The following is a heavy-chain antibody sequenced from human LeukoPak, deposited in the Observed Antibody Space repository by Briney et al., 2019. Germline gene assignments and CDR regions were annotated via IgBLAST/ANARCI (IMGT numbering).Heavy chain of an antibody. V-gene: IGHV3-30*04. CDR1: GFTFSSYA. Sequence: PGRSLRLSCAASGFTFSSYAMHWVRQAPGKGLEWVAVISYDGSNKYYADSVKGRFTISRDNSKNTLYLQMNSLRAEGTAVYYCARQAVAGFFDYWGQEPWSPSPQ. J-gene: IGHJ4*01. CDR3: ARQAVAGFFDY. D-gene: IGHD6-19*01. CDR2: ISYDGSNK.